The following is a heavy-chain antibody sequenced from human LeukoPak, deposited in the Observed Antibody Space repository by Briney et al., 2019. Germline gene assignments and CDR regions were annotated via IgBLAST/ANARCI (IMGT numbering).Heavy chain of an antibody. J-gene: IGHJ5*02. CDR2: IDASGVNT. CDR3: AKGSGSGWYGWFDP. CDR1: RFTFSGYA. D-gene: IGHD6-19*01. V-gene: IGHV3-23*01. Sequence: GGSLRLSCAASRFTFSGYAMYGVRQAPGKGLEWVSCIDASGVNTYYADSVKGRFTISRDNSNNTLYLQMNSLRAEETAVYYCAKGSGSGWYGWFDPWGQGTLVTVSS.